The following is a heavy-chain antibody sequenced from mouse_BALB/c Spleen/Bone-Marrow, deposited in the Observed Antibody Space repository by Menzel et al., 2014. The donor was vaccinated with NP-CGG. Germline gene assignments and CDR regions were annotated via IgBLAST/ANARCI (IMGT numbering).Heavy chain of an antibody. V-gene: IGHV5-17*02. Sequence: EVKLQESGGGLVQPGGSRKLSCAASGFTFSSFGMHWVRQVPEKGLEWVAYISDGSSTIYYADTVKGRFTISRDNPKNTLFLQVTSLRSEDTAMYYCARLDVGGYWGQGTTLTVSS. CDR2: ISDGSSTI. J-gene: IGHJ2*01. CDR3: ARLDVGGY. CDR1: GFTFSSFG.